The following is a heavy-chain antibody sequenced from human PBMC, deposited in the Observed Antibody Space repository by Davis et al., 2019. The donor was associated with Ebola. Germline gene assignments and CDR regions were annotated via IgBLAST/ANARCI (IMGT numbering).Heavy chain of an antibody. J-gene: IGHJ4*02. Sequence: SETLSLTCTVSGGSISSYYWSWIRQPPGKGLEWIGYIYYSGSTNYNPSLKSRVTISVDTSKNQFSLQLSSVTAADTAVYYSARELPNWGLDYWGQGTLVIVSS. V-gene: IGHV4-59*01. CDR3: ARELPNWGLDY. CDR1: GGSISSYY. CDR2: IYYSGST. D-gene: IGHD7-27*01.